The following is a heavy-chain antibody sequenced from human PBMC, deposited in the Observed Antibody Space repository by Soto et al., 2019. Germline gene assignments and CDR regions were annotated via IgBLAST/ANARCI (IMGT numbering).Heavy chain of an antibody. V-gene: IGHV1-18*01. J-gene: IGHJ3*02. CDR3: ARGELVIFGVVIPRVGAFDI. CDR1: GYTFTSYG. D-gene: IGHD3-3*01. Sequence: ASVKVSCKASGYTFTSYGISWVRQAPGQGLEWMGWISAYNGNTNYAQKLQGRVTMTTDTSTSTAYMELRSLRSDDTAVYYCARGELVIFGVVIPRVGAFDIWGQGTMVTVSS. CDR2: ISAYNGNT.